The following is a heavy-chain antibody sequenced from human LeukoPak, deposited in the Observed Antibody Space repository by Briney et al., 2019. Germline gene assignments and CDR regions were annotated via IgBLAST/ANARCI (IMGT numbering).Heavy chain of an antibody. CDR1: GFTFDDYA. CDR2: ISWNSGSI. CDR3: ANLGSRVYYDSSGYRHDAFDI. Sequence: GGSLRLSCAASGFTFDDYAMHWVRQAPGKGLEWVSGISWNSGSIGYADSVKGRFTISRDNAKNSLYLQMNSLRAEDTALYYCANLGSRVYYDSSGYRHDAFDIWGQGTMVTVSS. V-gene: IGHV3-9*01. D-gene: IGHD3-22*01. J-gene: IGHJ3*02.